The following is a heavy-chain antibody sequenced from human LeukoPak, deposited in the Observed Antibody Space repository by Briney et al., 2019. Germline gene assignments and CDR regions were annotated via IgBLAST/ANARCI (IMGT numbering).Heavy chain of an antibody. V-gene: IGHV3-7*03. CDR2: INQDGSEK. J-gene: IGHJ4*02. D-gene: IGHD6-13*01. CDR1: GFTFSSYW. CDR3: ARDLMGIAYRGAFYY. Sequence: GGSLRLSCAVSGFTFSSYWMSWVRQAPGKGLEWVANINQDGSEKYYVDSLKGRFTVSRDNAQNSLFLQMNSLGAEDTAVYYCARDLMGIAYRGAFYYWGQGTLVTVSS.